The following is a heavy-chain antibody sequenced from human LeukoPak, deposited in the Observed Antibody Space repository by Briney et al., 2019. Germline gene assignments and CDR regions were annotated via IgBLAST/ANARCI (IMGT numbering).Heavy chain of an antibody. CDR2: ISGSGGST. J-gene: IGHJ4*02. Sequence: GGSLRLSCAASGFTFSSYGMSWVRQAPGKGLEWVSAISGSGGSTYYADSVKGRFTISRDNSKNTLYLQMNSLRAEDTAVYYCAKERLPHIVVVTAIDYWGQGTLVTVSS. V-gene: IGHV3-23*01. CDR1: GFTFSSYG. CDR3: AKERLPHIVVVTAIDY. D-gene: IGHD2-21*02.